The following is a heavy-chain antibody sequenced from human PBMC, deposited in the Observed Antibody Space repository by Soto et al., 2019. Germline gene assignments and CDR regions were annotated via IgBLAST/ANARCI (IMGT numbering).Heavy chain of an antibody. V-gene: IGHV3-21*01. J-gene: IGHJ4*02. Sequence: GGSLRLSCAASGFTFSSYSMNWVRQAPGKGLEWVSSISSSSSYIYYADSVKGRFTISRDNAKNSLYLQMNSLRAEDTAVYYCARFYFYDFWSSPFDYWGQGTLVTVSS. CDR1: GFTFSSYS. D-gene: IGHD3-3*01. CDR3: ARFYFYDFWSSPFDY. CDR2: ISSSSSYI.